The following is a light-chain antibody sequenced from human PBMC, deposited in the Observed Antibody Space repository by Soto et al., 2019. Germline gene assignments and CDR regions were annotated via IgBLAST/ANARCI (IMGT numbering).Light chain of an antibody. CDR2: EVS. V-gene: IGLV2-14*01. Sequence: QSALTQPASVSGSPGQSITISCTGTSSDVGGYNYVSWYQQHPGKAPKLMIYEVSNRPSGVSNRFSGSKSGNTASLTISGLSAEDEADHYCSSYTSSSTRVFGGGTTLTVL. CDR1: SSDVGGYNY. CDR3: SSYTSSSTRV. J-gene: IGLJ3*02.